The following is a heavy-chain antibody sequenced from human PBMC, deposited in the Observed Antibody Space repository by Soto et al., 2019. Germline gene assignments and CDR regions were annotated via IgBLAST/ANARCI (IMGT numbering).Heavy chain of an antibody. V-gene: IGHV3-23*01. CDR2: ISGSGGST. CDR3: AKALMITFGGVIVSPIFDY. J-gene: IGHJ4*02. D-gene: IGHD3-16*02. CDR1: GFTFSSYA. Sequence: GGSLRLSCATSGFTFSSYAMSWVLQAPWKGLEWVSAISGSGGSTYYADSVKGRFTTSRDNSKNTLYLQMNSLRAEHTAVYYCAKALMITFGGVIVSPIFDYWGQGTLVTVSS.